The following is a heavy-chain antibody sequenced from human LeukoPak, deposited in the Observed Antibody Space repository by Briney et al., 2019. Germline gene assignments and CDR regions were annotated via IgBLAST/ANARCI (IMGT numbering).Heavy chain of an antibody. V-gene: IGHV3-33*06. D-gene: IGHD1-7*01. J-gene: IGHJ4*02. CDR2: IWYDGSNK. CDR1: GFTFSSYG. Sequence: LRLSCAASGFTFSSYGVRWVRQAPGEGLGWVAVIWYDGSNKYYADSVKGRFTISRDNSKNTLYLQMNSLRAEDTAVYYCAKGLELADYWGQGTLVTVSS. CDR3: AKGLELADY.